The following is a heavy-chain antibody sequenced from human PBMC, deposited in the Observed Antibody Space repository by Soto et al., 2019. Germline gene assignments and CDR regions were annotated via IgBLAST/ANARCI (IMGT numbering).Heavy chain of an antibody. CDR1: GFTFSSYA. V-gene: IGHV3-23*01. CDR2: ISGSGGST. CDR3: AKDPRYSYGYSWFDP. J-gene: IGHJ5*02. D-gene: IGHD5-18*01. Sequence: GESLKISWAASGFTFSSYAMSWVRQAPGKGLEWVSAISGSGGSTYYADSVKGRFTISRDNSKNTLYLQMNSLRAEDTAVYYCAKDPRYSYGYSWFDPWGQGTLVTVSS.